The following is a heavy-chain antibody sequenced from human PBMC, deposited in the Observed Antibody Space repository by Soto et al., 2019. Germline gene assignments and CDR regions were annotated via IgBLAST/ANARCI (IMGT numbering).Heavy chain of an antibody. J-gene: IGHJ3*02. D-gene: IGHD6-25*01. V-gene: IGHV5-51*07. CDR2: IYPSDSDT. CDR3: ARPLEAAAAFDI. CDR1: GYTFTTYW. Sequence: GESLKISCNASGYTFTTYWIGWVHQMPGKGLEWMGLIYPSDSDTRYSPSFQGQVTISADKSIGTAYLQWSSLKASDTALYYCARPLEAAAAFDIWGQGTMVTVSS.